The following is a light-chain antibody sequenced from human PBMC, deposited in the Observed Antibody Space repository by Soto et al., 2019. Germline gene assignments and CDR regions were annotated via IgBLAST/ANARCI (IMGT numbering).Light chain of an antibody. J-gene: IGKJ2*01. Sequence: AIPLTQSPSSLSASVGDRVTITCRASQGISGALAWYQQKPRKAPKLLIYDASTLGSEVPPRFSGTGSGTDFTLTIISLQPEDFGTYYCQQFNSYPRTFGQGTKLEI. CDR2: DAS. V-gene: IGKV1-13*02. CDR1: QGISGA. CDR3: QQFNSYPRT.